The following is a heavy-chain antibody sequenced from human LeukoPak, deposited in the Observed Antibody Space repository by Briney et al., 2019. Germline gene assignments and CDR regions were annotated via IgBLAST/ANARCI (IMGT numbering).Heavy chain of an antibody. J-gene: IGHJ4*02. CDR3: TTSSSTTVVTDDYFDY. Sequence: ETLSLTCSVSGDSITGYYWGWIRQPPGKGLEWVGRIKGKTDGGTTDYAAPVKGRFTISRDDSKNTLYLQMNSLKTEDTAVYYCTTSSSTTVVTDDYFDYWGQGTLVTVSS. CDR2: IKGKTDGGTT. CDR1: GDSITGYY. V-gene: IGHV3-15*01. D-gene: IGHD4-23*01.